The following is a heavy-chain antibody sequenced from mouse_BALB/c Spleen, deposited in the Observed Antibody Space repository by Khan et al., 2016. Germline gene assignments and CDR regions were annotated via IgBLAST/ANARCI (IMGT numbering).Heavy chain of an antibody. V-gene: IGHV14-3*02. CDR1: GFNIKDTY. Sequence: VRLQQSGAELVKPGASVKLSCTASGFNIKDTYMHWVKQRPEQGLEWIGRIDPANGNTKYDPKFQGKATITADTSSNTAYLQLSSLTSEDTAVYFCASYAMDYWGQGTSVTVSS. CDR3: ASYAMDY. CDR2: IDPANGNT. J-gene: IGHJ4*01.